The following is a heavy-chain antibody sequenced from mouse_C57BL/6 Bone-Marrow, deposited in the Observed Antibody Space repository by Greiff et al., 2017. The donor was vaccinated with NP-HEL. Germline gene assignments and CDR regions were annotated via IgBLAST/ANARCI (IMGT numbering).Heavy chain of an antibody. CDR2: IYPGSGNT. Sequence: QVQLKQSGAELVRPGASVKLSCKASGYTFTDYYINWVKQRPGQGLEWIARIYPGSGNTYYNEKFKGKATLTAEKSSSTAYMQLSSLTSEDSAVYFCARRGGITTVVGGYYFDYWGQGTTLTVSS. V-gene: IGHV1-76*01. CDR3: ARRGGITTVVGGYYFDY. CDR1: GYTFTDYY. D-gene: IGHD1-1*01. J-gene: IGHJ2*01.